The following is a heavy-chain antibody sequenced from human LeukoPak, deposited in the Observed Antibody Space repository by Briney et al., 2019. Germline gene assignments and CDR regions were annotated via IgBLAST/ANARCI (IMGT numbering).Heavy chain of an antibody. Sequence: ASVTVSCKASGYTFTSYYMHWVRQAPGQGLEWMGIINPSGGSTRYAQKFQGRVTMTRDMSTSTVYMELSSLRSEDTAVYYCSRSPDDYYFDNWGQGTLVTVSS. V-gene: IGHV1-46*01. CDR2: INPSGGST. D-gene: IGHD1-1*01. J-gene: IGHJ4*01. CDR3: SRSPDDYYFDN. CDR1: GYTFTSYY.